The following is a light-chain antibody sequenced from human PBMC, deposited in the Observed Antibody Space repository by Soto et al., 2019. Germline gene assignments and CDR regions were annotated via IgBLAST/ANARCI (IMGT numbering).Light chain of an antibody. CDR1: SSYVGGYNF. CDR2: EAS. Sequence: QSALTQPASVSGSPGQSITISCTGTSSYVGGYNFVSWYQQHPGKAPKLMIYEASDRPSGVSTRFSGSKSGNTASLTISVLQPEDEGDYYCRSNTSNSPRYVFGAGTKLTV. J-gene: IGLJ1*01. V-gene: IGLV2-14*01. CDR3: RSNTSNSPRYV.